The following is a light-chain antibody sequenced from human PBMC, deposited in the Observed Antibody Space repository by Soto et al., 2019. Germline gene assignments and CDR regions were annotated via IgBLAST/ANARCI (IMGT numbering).Light chain of an antibody. CDR1: SSDIGGFNH. Sequence: QSALTQPASVSGSPGQSVTISCTGTSSDIGGFNHVSWYQSHPGKAPKLIISDVTNRPSGISDRFSGSKSGNTASLTISGLQAEDEADYHCSSFSKSSTLVVFGGGTKLTGL. V-gene: IGLV2-14*03. CDR2: DVT. CDR3: SSFSKSSTLVV. J-gene: IGLJ2*01.